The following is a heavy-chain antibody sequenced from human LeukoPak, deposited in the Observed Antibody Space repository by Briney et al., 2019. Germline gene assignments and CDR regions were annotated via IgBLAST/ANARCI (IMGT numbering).Heavy chain of an antibody. D-gene: IGHD3-10*01. CDR2: IYTSGGT. CDR1: GGSISSGSYY. CDR3: ARFGGGFVGYMDV. Sequence: PSETLSLTCAVSGGSISSGSYYWSWIRQPAGKGLEWIGRIYTSGGTNYNPSLKSRVTISVDTSKNQFSLKLSSVTAADTAVYYCARFGGGFVGYMDVWGKGTTVTVSS. J-gene: IGHJ6*03. V-gene: IGHV4-61*02.